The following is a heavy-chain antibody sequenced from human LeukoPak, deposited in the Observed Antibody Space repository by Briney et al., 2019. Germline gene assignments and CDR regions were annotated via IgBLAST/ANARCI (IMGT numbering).Heavy chain of an antibody. V-gene: IGHV3-74*01. CDR2: INSDGSWT. J-gene: IGHJ4*02. CDR1: GNYW. CDR3: VSFYKTY. Sequence: GGSLRLSCAASGNYWMHWVRQAPGKGLVWVSHINSDGSWTSYADSVKGRFTISKDNAKNTVYLQMNSLRAEDTAVYYCVSFYKTYWGRGTLVTVSS. D-gene: IGHD2/OR15-2a*01.